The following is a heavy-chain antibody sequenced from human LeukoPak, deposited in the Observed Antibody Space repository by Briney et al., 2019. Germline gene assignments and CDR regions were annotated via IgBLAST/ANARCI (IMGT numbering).Heavy chain of an antibody. D-gene: IGHD3-3*01. CDR3: ARLTLYDFWSGYHFDY. Sequence: GESLKISCKGSGYSFTSYWIGWVRQMPGKGLEWMGTIYPGDSDTRYSPSFQGQVTISADKSISTAYLQWSSLKASDTAMYYCARLTLYDFWSGYHFDYWGQGTLVTVSS. CDR2: IYPGDSDT. J-gene: IGHJ4*02. CDR1: GYSFTSYW. V-gene: IGHV5-51*01.